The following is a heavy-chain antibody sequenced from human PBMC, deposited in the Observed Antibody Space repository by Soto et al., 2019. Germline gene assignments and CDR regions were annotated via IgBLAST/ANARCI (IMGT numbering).Heavy chain of an antibody. Sequence: QLQLQESGPGLVKPSETLSLTCTVSGGSISSSSYYWGWIRQPPGKGLEWIGRIYYSGSTYYNPSLKSRVTISVDTSKNQFPLKLSSVTAADTAVYYCASRKFDYCDVYFDYWGQGTLVTVSS. J-gene: IGHJ4*02. CDR1: GGSISSSSYY. D-gene: IGHD4-17*01. V-gene: IGHV4-39*01. CDR2: IYYSGST. CDR3: ASRKFDYCDVYFDY.